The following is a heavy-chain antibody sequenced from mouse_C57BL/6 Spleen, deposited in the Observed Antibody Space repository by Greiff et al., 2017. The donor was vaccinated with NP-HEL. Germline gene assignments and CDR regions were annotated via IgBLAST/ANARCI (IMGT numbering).Heavy chain of an antibody. V-gene: IGHV5-4*03. CDR1: GFTFSSYA. D-gene: IGHD2-3*01. Sequence: EVKLVESGGGLVKPGGSLKLSCAASGFTFSSYAMSWVRQTPEKRLEWVATISDGGSYTYYPANVKGRFTISRDNAKNNLYLQMSHLKSEDTAMYYCARGPDGYYAGYAMDYWGQGTSVTVSS. CDR3: ARGPDGYYAGYAMDY. CDR2: ISDGGSYT. J-gene: IGHJ4*01.